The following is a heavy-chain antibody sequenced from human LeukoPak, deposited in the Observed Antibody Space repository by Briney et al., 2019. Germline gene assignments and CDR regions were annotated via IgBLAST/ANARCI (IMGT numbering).Heavy chain of an antibody. J-gene: IGHJ4*02. CDR3: ARFGHGYGDKSYGY. D-gene: IGHD4-17*01. CDR1: GGTFSSYA. CDR2: IIPIFGTA. Sequence: GASVKVSCKASGGTFSSYAISWVRQAPGQGLEWMGGIIPIFGTANYAQKFQGRVTITADESTSTAYMELSSLRSEDTAVYYCARFGHGYGDKSYGYWGQGTLVTVSS. V-gene: IGHV1-69*01.